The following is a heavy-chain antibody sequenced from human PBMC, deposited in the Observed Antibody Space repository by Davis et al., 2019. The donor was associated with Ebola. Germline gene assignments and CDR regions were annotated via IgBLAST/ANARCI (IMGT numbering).Heavy chain of an antibody. CDR1: GFTFSRDW. D-gene: IGHD6-13*01. CDR3: AGDGVAAAGDY. J-gene: IGHJ4*02. CDR2: IKQDGSEK. Sequence: PGGSLRLSCVGSGFTFSRDWMTWLRQAPGKGLEWVANIKQDGSEKYYVDSVKGRFTISRDNAKKSVYLQMNSLRVEDTAMYYCAGDGVAAAGDYWGQGTLVTVSS. V-gene: IGHV3-7*01.